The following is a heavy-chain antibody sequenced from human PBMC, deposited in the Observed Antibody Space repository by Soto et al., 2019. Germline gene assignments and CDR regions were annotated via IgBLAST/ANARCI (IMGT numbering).Heavy chain of an antibody. CDR1: GFTFSSYG. V-gene: IGHV3-33*01. D-gene: IGHD3-9*01. J-gene: IGHJ4*02. CDR3: ARDQAWYRYDFLTGYPGY. Sequence: GGSLRLSCAASGFTFSSYGMHWVRQAPGKGLEWVAVIWYDGSNKYYVDSVKGRFTISRDNSKNTLYLQMNSLRAEDTAVYYCARDQAWYRYDFLTGYPGYWGQGTLVTVSS. CDR2: IWYDGSNK.